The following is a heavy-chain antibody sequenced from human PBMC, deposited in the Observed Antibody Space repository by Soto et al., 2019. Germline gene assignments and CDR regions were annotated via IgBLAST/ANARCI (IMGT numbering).Heavy chain of an antibody. D-gene: IGHD3-22*01. CDR1: GYTFTSYG. CDR3: GTGRGYYYGGGGYYFDY. Sequence: ASVKVSCKASGYTFTSYGISWVRQAPGQGLEWMGWISAYNGNTNYAQKLQGRVTMTTDTSTSTAYMELRSLRSDDTAVYYCGTGRGYYYGGGGYYFDYWGQGTLVTVSS. V-gene: IGHV1-18*01. J-gene: IGHJ4*02. CDR2: ISAYNGNT.